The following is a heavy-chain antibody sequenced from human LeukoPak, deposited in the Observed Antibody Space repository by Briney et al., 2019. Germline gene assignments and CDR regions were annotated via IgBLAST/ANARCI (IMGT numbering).Heavy chain of an antibody. Sequence: GASVKVSCKASGYTFTSYDINWVRQATGQGLEWMGWMNPNSDNTGYAQKFQGRVTMTRNTSISTAYMELSSLRSEDTAVYYCAIESYCSGGSCYFNWFDPWGQGTLVTVSS. J-gene: IGHJ5*02. V-gene: IGHV1-8*01. CDR3: AIESYCSGGSCYFNWFDP. D-gene: IGHD2-15*01. CDR2: MNPNSDNT. CDR1: GYTFTSYD.